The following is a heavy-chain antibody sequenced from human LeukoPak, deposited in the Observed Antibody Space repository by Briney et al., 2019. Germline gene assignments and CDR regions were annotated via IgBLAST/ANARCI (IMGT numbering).Heavy chain of an antibody. V-gene: IGHV3-23*01. Sequence: PGGSLRLSCAASGFTFSSYLMSWVRQAPGKGLEWVSGVSAGGDTTYYANSVKGRFTISRDNSKNTVYLQMNSLRVEDTAVYYCAKDGRNYVGLWDDWGQGTLVTVSS. CDR1: GFTFSSYL. J-gene: IGHJ4*02. D-gene: IGHD4-11*01. CDR3: AKDGRNYVGLWDD. CDR2: VSAGGDTT.